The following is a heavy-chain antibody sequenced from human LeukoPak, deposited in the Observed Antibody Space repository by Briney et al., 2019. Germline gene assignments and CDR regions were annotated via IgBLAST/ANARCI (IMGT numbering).Heavy chain of an antibody. Sequence: SETLSLTCAVYGESLSNYYWSWIRQPPGKGLEWIGEINHYGSTNYNPSLKSRITISVDTSKNQFSLKLSSVTAADTAVYYCARIRYGDYPYYYYYMDVWGKGTTVTISS. D-gene: IGHD4-17*01. CDR3: ARIRYGDYPYYYYYMDV. CDR2: INHYGST. J-gene: IGHJ6*03. V-gene: IGHV4-34*01. CDR1: GESLSNYY.